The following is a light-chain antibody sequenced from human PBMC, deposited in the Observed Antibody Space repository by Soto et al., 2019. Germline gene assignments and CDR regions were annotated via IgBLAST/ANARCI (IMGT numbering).Light chain of an antibody. Sequence: DIQMTQSPSSLAASVGDRVTIPCRASQAIGNYLNWYQQKPGKAPQLLIYGASSLQSGVPSRFSGSGSGTEFTLTISSLQPEDFATYYCQQTYSSPITFGQGTRLDIK. CDR2: GAS. CDR1: QAIGNY. V-gene: IGKV1-39*01. CDR3: QQTYSSPIT. J-gene: IGKJ5*01.